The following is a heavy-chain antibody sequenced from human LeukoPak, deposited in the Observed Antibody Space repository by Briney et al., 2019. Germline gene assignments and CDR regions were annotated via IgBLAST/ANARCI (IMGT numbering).Heavy chain of an antibody. CDR2: ISGSGAGT. D-gene: IGHD6-13*01. V-gene: IGHV3-23*01. Sequence: GGSLRLSCAASGFTFSSYAMSWVRQAPGKGREWVSAISGSGAGTDYADSVKGRFTNSRDNSKSTLYLQMNSLRAEDTAVYYCAKFRSSSWYEGFDYWGQGTLVTVSS. CDR1: GFTFSSYA. CDR3: AKFRSSSWYEGFDY. J-gene: IGHJ4*02.